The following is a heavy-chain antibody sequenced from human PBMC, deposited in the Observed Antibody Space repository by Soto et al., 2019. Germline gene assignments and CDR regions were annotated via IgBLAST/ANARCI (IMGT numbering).Heavy chain of an antibody. Sequence: VQLVESGGGLVKPGGSLRLSCEASGFTSSSHSMNWVRQAPGKGLEWVSSISGSSTYIYYADSVKDRFTISRDNARSSLFLQMNGLRAEDTAVYYCARGSLSYFDYWGQGTLVTVSS. CDR2: ISGSSTYI. V-gene: IGHV3-21*06. J-gene: IGHJ4*02. CDR1: GFTSSSHS. CDR3: ARGSLSYFDY. D-gene: IGHD3-10*01.